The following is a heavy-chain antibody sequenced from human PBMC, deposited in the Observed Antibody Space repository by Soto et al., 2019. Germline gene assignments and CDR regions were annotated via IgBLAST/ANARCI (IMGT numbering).Heavy chain of an antibody. Sequence: GGSLRLSCAASGFTFSSYAMHWVRQAPGKGLEWVAVISYDGSNKYYADSVKGRFTISRDNSKNTLYLQMNSLRAEDTAVYYCASGPRAYGDNSLSFGGPSHWGKGTLGNVSS. CDR2: ISYDGSNK. V-gene: IGHV3-30-3*01. D-gene: IGHD4-17*01. J-gene: IGHJ4*02. CDR1: GFTFSSYA. CDR3: ASGPRAYGDNSLSFGGPSH.